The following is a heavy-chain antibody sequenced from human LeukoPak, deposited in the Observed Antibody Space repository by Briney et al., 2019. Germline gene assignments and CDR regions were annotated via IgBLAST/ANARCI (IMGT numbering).Heavy chain of an antibody. CDR1: GGSISSGGYS. CDR2: IYHSGST. D-gene: IGHD3-16*02. Sequence: SQTLSLTCVVSGGSISSGGYSWSWIRQPPGKGLEWIGYIYHSGSTYYNPSLKSRVTISVDRSKNQFSLKLSSVTAADTAVYYCARVVLPGFYATAAFDIWGQGTMVTVSS. J-gene: IGHJ3*02. CDR3: ARVVLPGFYATAAFDI. V-gene: IGHV4-30-2*01.